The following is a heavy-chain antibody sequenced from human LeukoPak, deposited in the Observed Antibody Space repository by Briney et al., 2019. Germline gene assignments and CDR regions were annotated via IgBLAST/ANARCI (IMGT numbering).Heavy chain of an antibody. V-gene: IGHV1-69*05. CDR1: GGTFITYG. D-gene: IGHD5-24*01. CDR3: ATTSVRDGFNYFDY. J-gene: IGHJ4*02. CDR2: IVPMFGIA. Sequence: SVKVSCKASGGTFITYGINWVRQAPGQGLEWMGGIVPMFGIANYAQKFEGRVSITTDESSATAYMELSSLRSEDTAFYYCATTSVRDGFNYFDYWGQGTLVPVSS.